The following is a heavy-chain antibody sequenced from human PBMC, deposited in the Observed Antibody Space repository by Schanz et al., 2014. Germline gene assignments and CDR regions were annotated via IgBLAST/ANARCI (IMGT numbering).Heavy chain of an antibody. V-gene: IGHV3-33*01. D-gene: IGHD3-9*01. CDR1: GFTFSSYG. Sequence: VQLLESGGGLVQPGGSLRLSCAASGFTFSSYGMHWVRQAPGKGLEWVAVIRSDGSGKYYADSVKGRFTISRDRPKNTLDLEMNSLRAEDTALYYCARDSGPYYDKSMDVWGQGATGAVSS. CDR3: ARDSGPYYDKSMDV. J-gene: IGHJ6*02. CDR2: IRSDGSGK.